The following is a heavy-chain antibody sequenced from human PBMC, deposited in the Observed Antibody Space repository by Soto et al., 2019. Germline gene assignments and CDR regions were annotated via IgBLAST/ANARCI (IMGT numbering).Heavy chain of an antibody. D-gene: IGHD2-2*02. CDR3: ARDQPIQRHCISTSCYIESWFDS. V-gene: IGHV4-4*07. CDR2: IYTSGST. Sequence: SETLSLTCTVSGGSTSSYYWSWIRQPAGKGLEWIGRIYTSGSTNYNPSLKSRVTMSVDTSKNQFPLKLSSVTAADTAVYYCARDQPIQRHCISTSCYIESWFDSWGQGTLVTVSS. J-gene: IGHJ5*01. CDR1: GGSTSSYY.